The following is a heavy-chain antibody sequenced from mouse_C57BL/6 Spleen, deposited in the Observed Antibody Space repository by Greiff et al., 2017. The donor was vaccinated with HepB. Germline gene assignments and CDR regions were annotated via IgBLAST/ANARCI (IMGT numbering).Heavy chain of an antibody. J-gene: IGHJ2*01. V-gene: IGHV1-26*01. CDR2: INPNNGGT. D-gene: IGHD2-2*01. CDR3: ARTLYYGYEGY. CDR1: GYTFTDYY. Sequence: VQLQQSGPELVKPGASVKISCKASGYTFTDYYMNWVKQSHGKSLEWIGDINPNNGGTSYNQKFKGKATLTVDKSSSTAYMERRSLTSEDSAVYYCARTLYYGYEGYWGQGTTLTVSS.